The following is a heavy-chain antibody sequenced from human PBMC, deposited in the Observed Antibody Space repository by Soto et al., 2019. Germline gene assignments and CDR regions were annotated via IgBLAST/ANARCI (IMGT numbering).Heavy chain of an antibody. J-gene: IGHJ6*02. Sequence: SVKVSCKASGGTFSSYAISWVRQAPGQGLEWMGGIIPIFGTANYAQKFQGRVTITADKSTSTAYMELGSLRSEDTAVYYCARVYCSSTSCYRGVGYYYGMDVWGQGTTVTVSS. D-gene: IGHD2-2*01. CDR1: GGTFSSYA. CDR3: ARVYCSSTSCYRGVGYYYGMDV. V-gene: IGHV1-69*06. CDR2: IIPIFGTA.